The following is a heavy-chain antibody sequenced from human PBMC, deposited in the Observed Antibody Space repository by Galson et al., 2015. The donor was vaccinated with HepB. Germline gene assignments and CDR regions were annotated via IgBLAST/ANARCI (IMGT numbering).Heavy chain of an antibody. D-gene: IGHD5-12*01. CDR2: ISGSGGTT. Sequence: SLRLSCAASGFTFSSYAMNWVRQAPGKGLEWVSTISGSGGTTYYADSVKGRFTISRDNSKNTLYLQMNSLRAEDTGIYYCAKREVRGSSGYDWGVFDNWGQGTLVTVSS. CDR1: GFTFSSYA. J-gene: IGHJ4*02. CDR3: AKREVRGSSGYDWGVFDN. V-gene: IGHV3-23*01.